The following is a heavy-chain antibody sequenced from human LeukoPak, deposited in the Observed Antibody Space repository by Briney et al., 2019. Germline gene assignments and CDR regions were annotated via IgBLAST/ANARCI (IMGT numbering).Heavy chain of an antibody. Sequence: GGSLRLSCTLSELTFSGSGMHWVRRAPGKGLEWVALISFDGNSRFYADSVKGPFTISKDNSKNTVYLQMNNLRSEDTAIYYCAREFYGGKYWGVDYWGQGTLVTVSS. CDR3: AREFYGGKYWGVDY. CDR2: ISFDGNSR. V-gene: IGHV3-30*03. CDR1: ELTFSGSG. J-gene: IGHJ4*02. D-gene: IGHD4-23*01.